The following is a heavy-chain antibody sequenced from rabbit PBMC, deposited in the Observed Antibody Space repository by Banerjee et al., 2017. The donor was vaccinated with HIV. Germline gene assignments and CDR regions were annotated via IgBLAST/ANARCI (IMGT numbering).Heavy chain of an antibody. CDR2: IDTGSGST. V-gene: IGHV1S43*01. Sequence: QSLEESGGDLVKPGASLTLTCKASGLDLSSYYYMCWVRQAPGKGLEWIACIDTGSGSTYYASWVNGRFTISRSASLNTVTLQMTSLTAADTATYFCARGDAGYAYTTDLWGPGTLVTVS. J-gene: IGHJ4*01. CDR1: GLDLSSYYY. CDR3: ARGDAGYAYTTDL. D-gene: IGHD6-1*01.